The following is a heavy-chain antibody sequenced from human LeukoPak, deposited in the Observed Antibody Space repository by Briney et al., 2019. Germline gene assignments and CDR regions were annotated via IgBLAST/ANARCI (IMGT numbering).Heavy chain of an antibody. CDR2: IYYSGST. CDR3: AKSNGYGLVDI. J-gene: IGHJ3*02. Sequence: SETLSLTCTVSGGSIGSYYWSWIRQPPGKGLEWIGYIYYSGSTNYNPSLKSRVTISLDTSRNQFSLKLNSVTAADTAVYYCAKSNGYGLVDIWGQGTMVTVSS. CDR1: GGSIGSYY. V-gene: IGHV4-59*12. D-gene: IGHD3-10*01.